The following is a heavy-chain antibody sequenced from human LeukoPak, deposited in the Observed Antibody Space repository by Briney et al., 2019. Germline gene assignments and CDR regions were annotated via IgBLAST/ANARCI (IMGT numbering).Heavy chain of an antibody. V-gene: IGHV1-69-2*01. CDR1: GYTFADYY. Sequence: ASVKISCKVSGYTFADYYMHWVQQAPGKGLEWMGLVDPEDGETIYAEKFQGRVTITADTSTDTAYMELSSLRSEDTAVYYCATDTTTYYYHYWGQGTLVTISS. CDR3: ATDTTTYYYHY. J-gene: IGHJ4*02. D-gene: IGHD1-26*01. CDR2: VDPEDGET.